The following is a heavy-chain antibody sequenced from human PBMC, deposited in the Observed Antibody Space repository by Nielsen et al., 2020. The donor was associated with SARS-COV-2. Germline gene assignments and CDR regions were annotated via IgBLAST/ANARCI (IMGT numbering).Heavy chain of an antibody. CDR1: GGSISSSSYY. V-gene: IGHV4-39*07. Sequence: SETLSLTCTVSGGSISSSSYYWGWIRQPPGKGLEWIGSIYYSGSTYYNPSLKSRVTISRDTSKNQCSLRVTSVTAADTAVYYCASLKWGRSSWYDVVLDHWGQGILVTVSS. D-gene: IGHD6-13*01. CDR3: ASLKWGRSSWYDVVLDH. J-gene: IGHJ4*02. CDR2: IYYSGST.